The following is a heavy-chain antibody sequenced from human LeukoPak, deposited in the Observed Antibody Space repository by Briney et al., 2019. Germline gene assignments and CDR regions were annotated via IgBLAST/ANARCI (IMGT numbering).Heavy chain of an antibody. CDR2: VNADGGGA. J-gene: IGHJ5*02. CDR1: GFIFIDHS. Sequence: GGSLRLSCVGSGFIFIDHSLHWVRQHPEKGLMWVSRVNADGGGAIYARSVEGRFAISRDNPKNTLYLEMNSLTAEDTGIYFCTRDASHCGGDCFWAWGQGTLVIVS. V-gene: IGHV3-74*01. CDR3: TRDASHCGGDCFWA. D-gene: IGHD2-21*02.